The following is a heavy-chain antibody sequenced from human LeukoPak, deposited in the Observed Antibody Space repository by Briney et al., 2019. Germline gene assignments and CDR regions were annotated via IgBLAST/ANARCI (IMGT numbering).Heavy chain of an antibody. D-gene: IGHD5-24*01. CDR1: GFTFSSYE. Sequence: PGGSLRLSCAASGFTFSSYEMNRVRQAPGKGLEWVSYISSSGSTIYYADSVKGRFTISRDNAKNSLYLQMNSLRAEDTAVYYCAREGYMATINYWGQGTLVTVSS. J-gene: IGHJ4*02. V-gene: IGHV3-48*03. CDR2: ISSSGSTI. CDR3: AREGYMATINY.